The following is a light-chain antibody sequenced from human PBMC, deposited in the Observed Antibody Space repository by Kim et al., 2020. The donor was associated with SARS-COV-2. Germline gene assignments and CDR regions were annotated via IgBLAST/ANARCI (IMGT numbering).Light chain of an antibody. CDR3: QSADKSGTFVI. CDR2: KDS. J-gene: IGLJ2*01. V-gene: IGLV3-25*03. Sequence: SPGQTARITCSADGLPNQFAYWYQQRPGQAPVLVIYKDSERPSGISERFSGSSSGTTVTLTISGVQAEDEADYYCQSADKSGTFVIFGGGTQLTVL. CDR1: GLPNQF.